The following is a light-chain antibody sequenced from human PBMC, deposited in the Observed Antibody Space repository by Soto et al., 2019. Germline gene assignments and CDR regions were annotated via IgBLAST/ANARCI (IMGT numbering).Light chain of an antibody. CDR1: SSDVGGYNY. V-gene: IGLV2-14*01. CDR3: SSYTSSSTI. J-gene: IGLJ1*01. CDR2: DVS. Sequence: QSVLAQPASVSGSPGQSITISCTGTSSDVGGYNYVSWYQQHPGKAPKLMIYDVSNRPSGVPNRFSGSKSGNTASLTIFGLQAEDEADYYCSSYTSSSTIFGTGTKVTVL.